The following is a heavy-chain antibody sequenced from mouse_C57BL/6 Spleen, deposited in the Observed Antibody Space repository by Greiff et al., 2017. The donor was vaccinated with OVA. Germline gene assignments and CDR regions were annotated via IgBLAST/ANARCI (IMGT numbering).Heavy chain of an antibody. Sequence: VKLMESGPGLVAPSQSLSITCTVSGFSLTSYGVHWVRQPPGKGLEWLVVIWSDGSTTYNSALKSRLSISKDNSKSQVFLKMNSLQTDDTAMYYCARHGGYDYYYAMDYWGQGTSVTVSS. CDR2: IWSDGST. V-gene: IGHV2-6-1*01. CDR3: ARHGGYDYYYAMDY. CDR1: GFSLTSYG. J-gene: IGHJ4*01. D-gene: IGHD2-4*01.